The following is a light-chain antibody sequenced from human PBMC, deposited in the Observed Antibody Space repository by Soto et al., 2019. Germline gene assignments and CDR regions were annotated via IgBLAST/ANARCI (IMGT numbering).Light chain of an antibody. CDR1: QSVNND. Sequence: SPTPLSVSPGGRVTLSCRASQSVNNDLAWYQQKPGQAPRLLIYGASTRATGIPARFSGSGSGTEVTLTISSRQAAEVAEYYCRQYNKVPPLTFGEGTKVDIK. V-gene: IGKV3-15*01. CDR3: RQYNKVPPLT. CDR2: GAS. J-gene: IGKJ4*01.